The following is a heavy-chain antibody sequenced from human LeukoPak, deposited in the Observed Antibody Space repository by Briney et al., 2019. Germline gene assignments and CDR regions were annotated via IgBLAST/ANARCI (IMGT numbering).Heavy chain of an antibody. CDR1: GYTFTSYG. Sequence: ASVKVSCKASGYTFTSYGISWVRQAPGQGLEWMGWISAYNGNTNYAQKLQGRVTMTTDTSTSTAYMGLRSLRSDDTAVYYCARDLPYSSPRIYNWFDPWGQGTLVTVSS. V-gene: IGHV1-18*01. D-gene: IGHD6-19*01. J-gene: IGHJ5*02. CDR2: ISAYNGNT. CDR3: ARDLPYSSPRIYNWFDP.